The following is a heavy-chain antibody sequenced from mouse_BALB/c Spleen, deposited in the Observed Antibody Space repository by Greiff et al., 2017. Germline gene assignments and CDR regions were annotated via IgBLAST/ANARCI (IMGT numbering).Heavy chain of an antibody. D-gene: IGHD2-10*01. CDR3: ARDTYWAY. CDR2: IRNKANGYTT. CDR1: GFTFTDYY. Sequence: EVQRVESGGGLVQPGGSLRLSCATSGFTFTDYYMSWVRQPPGKALEWLGFIRNKANGYTTEYSASVKGRFTISRDNSQSILYLQMNTLRAEDSATYYCARDTYWAYWGQGTLVTVSA. J-gene: IGHJ3*01. V-gene: IGHV7-3*02.